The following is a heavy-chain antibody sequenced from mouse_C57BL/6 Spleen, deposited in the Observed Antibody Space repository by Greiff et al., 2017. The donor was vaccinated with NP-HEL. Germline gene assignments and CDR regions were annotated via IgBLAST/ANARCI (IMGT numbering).Heavy chain of an antibody. V-gene: IGHV1-55*01. Sequence: QVQLQQSGAELVKPGASVKMSCKASGYTFTSYWITWVKQRPGQGLEWIGDIYPGSGSTTYNEKFKSKATLTVDTSSSTAYMQLSSLTSEDSAVYYCARGGASYYGSRGAMDYWGQGTSVTVSS. J-gene: IGHJ4*01. D-gene: IGHD1-1*01. CDR1: GYTFTSYW. CDR3: ARGGASYYGSRGAMDY. CDR2: IYPGSGST.